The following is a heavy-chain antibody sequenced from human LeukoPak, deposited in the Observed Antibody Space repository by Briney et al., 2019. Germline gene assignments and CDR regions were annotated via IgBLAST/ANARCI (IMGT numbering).Heavy chain of an antibody. CDR3: ARGSTYYDSSGQVPFDY. CDR1: GFTFNTYT. Sequence: GGSLRLSCAASGFTFNTYTMNWVRQAPGKGLEWVSYISGSSGIIDYADSVRGRFTISRDNAKNSLYLQMNSLRAEDTAVYYCARGSTYYDSSGQVPFDYWGQGTLVTVSS. V-gene: IGHV3-48*01. CDR2: ISGSSGII. D-gene: IGHD3-22*01. J-gene: IGHJ4*02.